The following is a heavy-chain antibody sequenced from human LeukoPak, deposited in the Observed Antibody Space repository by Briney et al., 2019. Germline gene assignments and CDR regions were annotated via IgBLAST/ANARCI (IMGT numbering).Heavy chain of an antibody. Sequence: ASVKVSCKASGYTFTSYGISWVRQAPGQGLEWMGWISAYNGNTNYAQKLQGRVTMTTDTSTNTAYMELRSLRSDDTAVYYCARGTRYSGSYPIDYWGQGTLVTVSS. V-gene: IGHV1-18*01. J-gene: IGHJ4*02. D-gene: IGHD1-26*01. CDR3: ARGTRYSGSYPIDY. CDR1: GYTFTSYG. CDR2: ISAYNGNT.